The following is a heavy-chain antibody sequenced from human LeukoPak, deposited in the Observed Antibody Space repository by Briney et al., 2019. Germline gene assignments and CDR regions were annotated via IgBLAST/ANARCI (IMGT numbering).Heavy chain of an antibody. CDR1: GFTFSSYS. D-gene: IGHD3-3*01. V-gene: IGHV3-21*01. J-gene: IGHJ4*02. CDR2: ISSSSSYI. Sequence: GGSLRLSCAASGFTFSSYSMNWVRQAPGKGLEWVSSISSSSSYIYYADSVKGRFTISRDNAKNSLYLQMNSLRAEDTAVYYCASTYDFWSGYDDYWGQGTLVTVSS. CDR3: ASTYDFWSGYDDY.